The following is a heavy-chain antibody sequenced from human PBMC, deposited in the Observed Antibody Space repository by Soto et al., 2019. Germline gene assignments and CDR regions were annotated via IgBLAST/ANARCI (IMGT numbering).Heavy chain of an antibody. CDR1: GGSFSGYY. J-gene: IGHJ5*02. CDR3: ARGKGYCSSTSCPDPSNPVYWFDP. Sequence: LSLTCAGYGGSFSGYYWTWIRQPPGKGLEWIGEINHSGSTNYNPALKSRVTISVDTSKNQFSLKLSSVTAADTAVYYCARGKGYCSSTSCPDPSNPVYWFDPWGQGTLVTVSS. V-gene: IGHV4-34*01. CDR2: INHSGST. D-gene: IGHD2-2*01.